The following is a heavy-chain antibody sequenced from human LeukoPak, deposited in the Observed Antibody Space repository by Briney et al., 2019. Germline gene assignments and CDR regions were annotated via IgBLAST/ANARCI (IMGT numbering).Heavy chain of an antibody. V-gene: IGHV3-21*01. Sequence: GGSLRLSCAASGFTFSSYTMNWVRQAPGKGLEWVSSMSGSSSYIYYADSVKGRFTISRDNAKNSLYLQMNSPRAEDTAVYYCARGDPAYDSSGYYLGAFDYWGQGTLVTVSS. CDR1: GFTFSSYT. J-gene: IGHJ4*02. D-gene: IGHD3-22*01. CDR3: ARGDPAYDSSGYYLGAFDY. CDR2: MSGSSSYI.